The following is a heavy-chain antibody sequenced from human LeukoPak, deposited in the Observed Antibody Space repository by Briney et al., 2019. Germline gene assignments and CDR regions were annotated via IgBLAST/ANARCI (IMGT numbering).Heavy chain of an antibody. CDR2: MNPNSGNT. CDR3: ARVHSGNNYYYYYMDV. J-gene: IGHJ6*03. D-gene: IGHD1-26*01. CDR1: GYTFTSYD. Sequence: GASVKVSCKASGYTFTSYDINWVRQATGQGLEWMGWMNPNSGNTGYAQKFQGRVTMTRNTSISTAYMELSSLRSEDTAVYYCARVHSGNNYYYYYMDVWGKGTTVTVSS. V-gene: IGHV1-8*01.